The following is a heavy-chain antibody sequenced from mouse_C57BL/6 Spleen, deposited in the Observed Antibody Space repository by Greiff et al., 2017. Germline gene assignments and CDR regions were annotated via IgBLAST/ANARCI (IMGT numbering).Heavy chain of an antibody. V-gene: IGHV1-15*01. D-gene: IGHD3-3*01. Sequence: QVQLQQSGAELVRPGASVTLSCKASGYTFTDYEMHWVKQTPVHGLEWIGAIDPETGGTAYNQKFKGKAILTADKSSSTAYMELRSLTSEDSAVYYWTRWGGDGDYWGQGTTLTVSS. J-gene: IGHJ2*01. CDR3: TRWGGDGDY. CDR2: IDPETGGT. CDR1: GYTFTDYE.